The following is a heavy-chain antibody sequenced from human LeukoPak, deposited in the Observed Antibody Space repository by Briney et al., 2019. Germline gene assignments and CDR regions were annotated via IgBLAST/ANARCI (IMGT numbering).Heavy chain of an antibody. CDR2: IYTSGST. Sequence: SETLSLTXTVSGGSISSGSYYWSWIWQPAGKGLEWIERIYTSGSTNYNPSLKSRVTISVDTSKNQFSLKLSSVTAADTAVYYCAREEGYSSSSLWFDPWGQGTLVTVSS. V-gene: IGHV4-61*02. J-gene: IGHJ5*02. CDR1: GGSISSGSYY. CDR3: AREEGYSSSSLWFDP. D-gene: IGHD6-6*01.